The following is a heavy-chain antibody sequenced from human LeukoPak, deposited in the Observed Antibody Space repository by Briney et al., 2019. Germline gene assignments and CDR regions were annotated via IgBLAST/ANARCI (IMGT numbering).Heavy chain of an antibody. Sequence: GGSLRLSCAASGFTLSNYWMHWVRQAPGEGLVWVSRVDPDGTTTNYADSVKGRFTISRDNAKNTLYLQMNSLRAEDTAVYYCVRVGKCGGDCYWTDGYFQHWGQGTLVTVSS. CDR3: VRVGKCGGDCYWTDGYFQH. V-gene: IGHV3-74*01. J-gene: IGHJ1*01. CDR2: VDPDGTTT. CDR1: GFTLSNYW. D-gene: IGHD2-21*02.